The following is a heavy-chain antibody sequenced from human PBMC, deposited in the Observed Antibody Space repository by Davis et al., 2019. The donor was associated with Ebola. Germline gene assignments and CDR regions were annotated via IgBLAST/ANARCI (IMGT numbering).Heavy chain of an antibody. CDR3: ARGGYYDTSGYSHAAFDI. CDR1: GFTFSRNW. J-gene: IGHJ3*02. Sequence: PGGSLRLSCAASGFTFSRNWMSWVRQAPGKGLEWVATIKEDGSEKYYVDSVKGRLTISRDNAKNSLYLQMHSLRAEDTAVYHCARGGYYDTSGYSHAAFDIWGQGTMVTVSS. CDR2: IKEDGSEK. V-gene: IGHV3-7*01. D-gene: IGHD3-22*01.